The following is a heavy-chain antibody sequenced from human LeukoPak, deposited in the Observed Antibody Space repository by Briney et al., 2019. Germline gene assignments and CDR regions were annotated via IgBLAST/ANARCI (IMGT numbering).Heavy chain of an antibody. V-gene: IGHV3-33*01. D-gene: IGHD5-24*01. CDR3: ARGGWLQFPYYFDY. CDR2: IWYDGSNK. Sequence: SGGSLRLSCAASGFTFSSYGMHWVRQAPGKGLEWVAVIWYDGSNKYYADSVKGRFTISRDNSKNTLYLQMNSLRAEDTGVYYCARGGWLQFPYYFDYWGQGTLVTVSS. CDR1: GFTFSSYG. J-gene: IGHJ4*02.